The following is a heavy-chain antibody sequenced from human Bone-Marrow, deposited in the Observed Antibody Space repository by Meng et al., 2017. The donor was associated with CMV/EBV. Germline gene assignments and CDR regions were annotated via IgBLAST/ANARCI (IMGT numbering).Heavy chain of an antibody. Sequence: TLSLTCTVSGGSISSGDYYWTWIRQHPGKGLEWIGNIFYSGSTLYNPSLRGRLTISVDTSKNLFSLKLTSVTAADSAIYYCTRDSGVYCSTTSCFPSKGMDVWGQGTTVTVSS. V-gene: IGHV4-31*03. D-gene: IGHD2-2*01. CDR2: IFYSGST. J-gene: IGHJ6*02. CDR1: GGSISSGDYY. CDR3: TRDSGVYCSTTSCFPSKGMDV.